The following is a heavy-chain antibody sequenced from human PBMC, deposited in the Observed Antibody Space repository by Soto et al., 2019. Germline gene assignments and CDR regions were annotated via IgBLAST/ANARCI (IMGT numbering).Heavy chain of an antibody. CDR1: GFTFSSYA. CDR3: AKLEGIAVAAPFTLDY. J-gene: IGHJ4*02. CDR2: ISGSGGST. Sequence: PVGSLRLSCAASGFTFSSYAMSWVRQAPGKGLEWVSAISGSGGSTYYADSVKGRFTISRDNSKNTLYLQMNSLRAEDTAVYYCAKLEGIAVAAPFTLDYWGQGTLVTVSS. V-gene: IGHV3-23*01. D-gene: IGHD6-19*01.